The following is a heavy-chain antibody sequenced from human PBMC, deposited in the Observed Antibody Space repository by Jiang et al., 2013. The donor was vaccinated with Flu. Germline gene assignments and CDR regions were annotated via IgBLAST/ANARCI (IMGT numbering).Heavy chain of an antibody. CDR3: ARASSTYSYYYIDV. CDR2: MYYSGST. Sequence: PGLVKPSETLSLTCTVSGGSISSYYWSWIRQPPGKGLEWIGYMYYSGSTNYNRSLKSRVTISVDTSKNQFSLKLSSVTATDTAVYYCARASSTYSYYYIDVWGQGTTVTVSS. CDR1: GGSISSYY. J-gene: IGHJ6*02. V-gene: IGHV4-59*01. D-gene: IGHD2/OR15-2a*01.